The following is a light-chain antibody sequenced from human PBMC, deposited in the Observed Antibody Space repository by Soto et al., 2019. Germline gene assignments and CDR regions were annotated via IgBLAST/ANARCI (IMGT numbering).Light chain of an antibody. CDR3: CSYAGSTTFV. V-gene: IGLV2-23*01. Sequence: QSVLTQPASVSVSPGQSITISCTGTSSDVGGYNLVSWYRQHPGKAPKLMIYEASERPSGVSNRFSGSKSGNTASLTISGLQAEDEADYYCCSYAGSTTFVFGTGTKVTVL. CDR2: EAS. CDR1: SSDVGGYNL. J-gene: IGLJ1*01.